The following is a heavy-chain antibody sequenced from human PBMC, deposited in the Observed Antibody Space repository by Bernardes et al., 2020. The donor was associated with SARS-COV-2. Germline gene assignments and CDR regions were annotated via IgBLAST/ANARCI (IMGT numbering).Heavy chain of an antibody. CDR2: INPNSGGT. D-gene: IGHD5-18*01. CDR3: ARDRGGYSYGDGMDV. CDR1: GYTFTGYY. Sequence: ASVKVSCKASGYTFTGYYMHWVRQAPGQGLEWMGWINPNSGGTNYAQKFQGWVTMTRDTSISTAYMELSRLRSDDTAVYYCARDRGGYSYGDGMDVWGKGSTVTVSS. J-gene: IGHJ6*04. V-gene: IGHV1-2*04.